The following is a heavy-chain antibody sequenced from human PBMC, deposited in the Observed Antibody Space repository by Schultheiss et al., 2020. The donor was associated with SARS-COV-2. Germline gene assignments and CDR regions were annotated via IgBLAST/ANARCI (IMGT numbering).Heavy chain of an antibody. CDR2: IKQDGSEK. CDR3: AKDRDCSGGSCGFDY. Sequence: GGSLRLSCAASGFRFDDYGMSWVRQAPGKGLEWVANIKQDGSEKYYVDSVKGRFTISRDNAKNSLYLQMNSLRAEDTAVYYCAKDRDCSGGSCGFDYWGQGTLVTVSS. D-gene: IGHD2-15*01. CDR1: GFRFDDYG. J-gene: IGHJ4*02. V-gene: IGHV3-7*01.